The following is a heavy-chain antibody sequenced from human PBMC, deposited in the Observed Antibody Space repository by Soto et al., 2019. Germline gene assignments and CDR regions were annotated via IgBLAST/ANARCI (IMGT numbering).Heavy chain of an antibody. Sequence: SETLSLTSTVSGSSISSYYWSWIRQPPGKGLEWIGYIYYSGSTNYNPSLKSRVTISVDTSKNQFSLKLSSVTAADTAVYYCASYRRYYYGSGHWGQGTLVTVS. V-gene: IGHV4-59*08. J-gene: IGHJ4*02. CDR3: ASYRRYYYGSGH. CDR2: IYYSGST. CDR1: GSSISSYY. D-gene: IGHD3-10*01.